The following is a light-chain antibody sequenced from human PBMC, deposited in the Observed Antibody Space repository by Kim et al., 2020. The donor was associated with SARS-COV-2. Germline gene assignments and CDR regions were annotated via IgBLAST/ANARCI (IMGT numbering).Light chain of an antibody. CDR2: DAS. Sequence: PLSPGGRATLSCRASQSVNSDLVWYQQKPGQSPRLLIYDASNRATGIPARFSGSGFRTDFTLTISSLEPEDSAVYYCQQRTNPLTFGGGTKVDIK. CDR3: QQRTNPLT. CDR1: QSVNSD. J-gene: IGKJ4*01. V-gene: IGKV3-11*01.